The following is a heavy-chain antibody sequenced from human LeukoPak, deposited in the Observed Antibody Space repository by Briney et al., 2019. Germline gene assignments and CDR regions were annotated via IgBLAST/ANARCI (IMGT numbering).Heavy chain of an antibody. V-gene: IGHV3-21*01. J-gene: IGHJ4*02. CDR1: GFTFSSYS. D-gene: IGHD3-10*01. CDR2: ISSSSSYI. Sequence: GGSLRPSCAASGFTFSSYSMNWVRQAPGKGLEWVSSISSSSSYIYYADSVKGRFTISRDNAKNSLYLQMNSLRAEDTAVYYCARTYYYGSGSYLRALDYWGQGTLVTVSS. CDR3: ARTYYYGSGSYLRALDY.